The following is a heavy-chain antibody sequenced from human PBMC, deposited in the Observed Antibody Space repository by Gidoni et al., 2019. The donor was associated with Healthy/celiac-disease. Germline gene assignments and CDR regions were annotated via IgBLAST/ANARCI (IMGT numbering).Heavy chain of an antibody. J-gene: IGHJ4*02. V-gene: IGHV1-69*01. CDR2: IIPIFGTA. Sequence: QVQLVQSGAEVKKPGSSVKVSCKASGGTFSSYAISWVRQPPGQGLEWMGGIIPIFGTANYAQKFQGRVTITADESTSTAYMELSSLRSEDTAVYYCARGRSTYGGNSVTPFDYWGQGTLVTVSS. CDR3: ARGRSTYGGNSVTPFDY. D-gene: IGHD2-21*02. CDR1: GGTFSSYA.